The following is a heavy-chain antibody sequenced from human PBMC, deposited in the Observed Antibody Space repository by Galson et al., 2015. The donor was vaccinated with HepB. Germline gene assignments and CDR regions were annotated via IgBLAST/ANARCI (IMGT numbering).Heavy chain of an antibody. D-gene: IGHD6-13*01. CDR2: INAGNGNT. J-gene: IGHJ3*02. CDR3: ARDMVYSSSWYSGGYDAFDI. CDR1: GYTFTSYA. V-gene: IGHV1-3*01. Sequence: SVKVSCKASGYTFTSYAMHWVRQAPGQRLEWMGWINAGNGNTKYSQKFQGRVTITRDTSASTAYMELSSLRSEDTAVYYCARDMVYSSSWYSGGYDAFDIWGQGTMVTVSS.